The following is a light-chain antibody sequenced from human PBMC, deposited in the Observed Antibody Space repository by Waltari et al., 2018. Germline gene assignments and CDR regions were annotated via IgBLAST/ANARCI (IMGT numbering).Light chain of an antibody. CDR1: SSNIRSGY. Sequence: QSVLTQPPSASGTPGQRVTISCSGSSSNIRSGYVYWYQQAPGTAPNLLIYRNNQRPSGVPDRFSGSKSGTSASLAISGLRSEDEADYYCEAWDDSLSVLVFGGGTKVTVL. J-gene: IGLJ3*02. CDR3: EAWDDSLSVLV. CDR2: RNN. V-gene: IGLV1-47*01.